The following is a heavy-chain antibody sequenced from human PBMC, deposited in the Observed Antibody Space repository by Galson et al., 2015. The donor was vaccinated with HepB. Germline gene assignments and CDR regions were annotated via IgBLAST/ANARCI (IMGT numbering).Heavy chain of an antibody. V-gene: IGHV3-21*01. CDR2: ISSSATHT. J-gene: IGHJ5*02. CDR3: ARDYGPHFGSGNYYPNWLDP. Sequence: SLRLSCAASGFTFGAYNMNWVRQAPGKGLEWVSSISSSATHTYYADSVKGRFTISRDNAKNSLFLTLNSLRAEDTAVYYCARDYGPHFGSGNYYPNWLDPWGQGTLVTVSS. D-gene: IGHD3-10*01. CDR1: GFTFGAYN.